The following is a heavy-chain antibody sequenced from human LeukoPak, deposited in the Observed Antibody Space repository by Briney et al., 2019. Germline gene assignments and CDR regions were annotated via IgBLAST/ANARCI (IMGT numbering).Heavy chain of an antibody. Sequence: GGSLRLSCAASGFTFSSYAMSWVRQAPGKGLEWVSAISGSGGSTYYADSVKGRFTISRDNSKNTLYLQMNSLRAEDTAVYYCAKGLTGGYSYGYGIDYWGQGTLVTVSS. J-gene: IGHJ4*02. V-gene: IGHV3-23*01. CDR2: ISGSGGST. CDR1: GFTFSSYA. CDR3: AKGLTGGYSYGYGIDY. D-gene: IGHD5-18*01.